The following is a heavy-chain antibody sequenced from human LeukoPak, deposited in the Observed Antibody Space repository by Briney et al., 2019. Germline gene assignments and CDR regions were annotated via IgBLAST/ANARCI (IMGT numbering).Heavy chain of an antibody. CDR3: ARGYEAHPVAAFDI. J-gene: IGHJ3*02. V-gene: IGHV4-31*03. D-gene: IGHD3-16*01. CDR1: GGSISSGSFY. CDR2: IYNSGST. Sequence: SETLSLTCSVSGGSISSGSFYWSWIRQHPGKGLEWIGYIYNSGSTYYNPSLKSRVTISEDTSKNQFSLKLTSVTAADTAVYYCARGYEAHPVAAFDIWGQGTMVTVSS.